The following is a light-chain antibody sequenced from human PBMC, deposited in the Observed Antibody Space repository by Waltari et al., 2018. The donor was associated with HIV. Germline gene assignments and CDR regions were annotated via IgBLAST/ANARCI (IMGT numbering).Light chain of an antibody. J-gene: IGKJ5*01. V-gene: IGKV1-5*03. CDR1: LDITSW. CDR2: KAS. CDR3: QQYNRDPS. Sequence: DIHMTQSPSTLSAFVGDRVTITCRASLDITSWLAWYQQKPGKAPKLLIRKASVLESGVSSRFSVSGSGTEFTLIIDSLEPDDFATYYCQQYNRDPSFGQGTRLEMK.